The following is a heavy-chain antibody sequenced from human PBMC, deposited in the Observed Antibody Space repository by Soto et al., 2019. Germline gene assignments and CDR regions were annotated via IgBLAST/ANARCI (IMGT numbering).Heavy chain of an antibody. CDR2: ISSSSGST. V-gene: IGHV3-23*01. CDR1: GFTFSTYA. D-gene: IGHD6-25*01. Sequence: EVQLLESGGGLVQPGGSLRLSCAASGFTFSTYAMAWVRQAPGKGLEWVSSISSSSGSTFYADSVKGRFTISRDNSENTLSPLKNSLRAEDTAVYYCAKQPLKVPLRFDYWGQGTLVTVFS. J-gene: IGHJ4*02. CDR3: AKQPLKVPLRFDY.